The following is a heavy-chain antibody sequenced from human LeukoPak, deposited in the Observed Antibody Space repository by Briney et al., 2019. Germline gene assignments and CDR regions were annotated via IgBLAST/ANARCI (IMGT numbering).Heavy chain of an antibody. CDR3: ASTLTYYYGSGSYYIDC. CDR2: INYSGST. V-gene: IGHV4-59*08. CDR1: GGSISNYY. J-gene: IGHJ4*02. D-gene: IGHD3-10*01. Sequence: PSETLSLTCTVSGGSISNYYWTWIRQPPGKGLEWIGYINYSGSTSYTPSLKSRVTISVDTSKNQLSLKLRSVTAADTAVYYCASTLTYYYGSGSYYIDCWGQGTLVTVSS.